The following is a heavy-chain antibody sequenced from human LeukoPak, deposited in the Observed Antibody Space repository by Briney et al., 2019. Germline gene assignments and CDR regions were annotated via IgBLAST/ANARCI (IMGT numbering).Heavy chain of an antibody. CDR2: IKQDGSEK. J-gene: IGHJ1*01. V-gene: IGHV3-7*01. Sequence: GGSLRLSCAASGFTFSSYWMSWVCQAPGKGLEWVANIKQDGSEKCYVDSVKGRYTISRDYAKNSLDLQMNSLRAEDTAVYYCARDDYVWGSYRPHSAPFQHWGQGTPVTVSS. CDR3: ARDDYVWGSYRPHSAPFQH. D-gene: IGHD3-16*02. CDR1: GFTFSSYW.